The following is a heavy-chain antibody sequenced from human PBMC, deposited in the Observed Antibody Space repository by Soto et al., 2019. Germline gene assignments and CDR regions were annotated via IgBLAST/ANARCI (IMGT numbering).Heavy chain of an antibody. Sequence: QVQLVQSGAEVKKPGASVKVSCKASGYTFTSYGISWVRQAPGQGLEWMGWISAYNGNTNHAQKLQGRVTMTTDTSTSTAYMELRSLRSDDTAVYYCARDLRYYDILSGGMDVWGQGTTVTVSS. CDR3: ARDLRYYDILSGGMDV. J-gene: IGHJ6*02. D-gene: IGHD3-9*01. V-gene: IGHV1-18*01. CDR2: ISAYNGNT. CDR1: GYTFTSYG.